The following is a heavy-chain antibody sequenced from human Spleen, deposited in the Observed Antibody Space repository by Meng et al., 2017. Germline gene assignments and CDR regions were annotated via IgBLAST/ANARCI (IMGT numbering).Heavy chain of an antibody. D-gene: IGHD4-11*01. CDR1: GGSFSDYY. CDR2: INHSGST. J-gene: IGHJ4*02. Sequence: QWQLQPWGAGLVKPSETLSLTCVVSGGSFSDYYWSWIRQPPGKGLEWIGEINHSGSTNYNPSLESRATISVDTSQNNLSLKLSSVTAADSAVYYCARGPTTMAHDFDYWGQGTLVTVSS. V-gene: IGHV4-34*01. CDR3: ARGPTTMAHDFDY.